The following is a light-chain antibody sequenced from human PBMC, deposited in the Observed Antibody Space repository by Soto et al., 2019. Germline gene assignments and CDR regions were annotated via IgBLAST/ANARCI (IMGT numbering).Light chain of an antibody. CDR3: QQYYSYPRT. J-gene: IGKJ1*01. CDR2: DAS. Sequence: DIQMTQSPSTLSASVGDRVTITCRASQSISSWLAWYQQKPGKAPKLLIYDASSLESGVPLRFSGSGSGTEFTLTISSLQPDDFATYYCQQYYSYPRTFGQGTKVEIK. CDR1: QSISSW. V-gene: IGKV1-5*01.